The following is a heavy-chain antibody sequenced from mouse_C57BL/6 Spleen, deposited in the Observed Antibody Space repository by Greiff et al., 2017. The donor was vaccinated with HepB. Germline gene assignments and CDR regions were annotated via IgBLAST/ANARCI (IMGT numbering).Heavy chain of an antibody. CDR1: GFSLNTYA. V-gene: IGHV10-1*01. Sequence: EVQLVESGGGLVQPKGSLKLSCAASGFSLNTYAMNWVRQAPGKGLEWVARIRSKSNNYATYYADSVKDSFTISRDDSESMLYLQMNNLKTEDTAMYYCERHNDYWYFDVWGTGTTVTVSS. J-gene: IGHJ1*03. D-gene: IGHD2-3*01. CDR2: IRSKSNNYAT. CDR3: ERHNDYWYFDV.